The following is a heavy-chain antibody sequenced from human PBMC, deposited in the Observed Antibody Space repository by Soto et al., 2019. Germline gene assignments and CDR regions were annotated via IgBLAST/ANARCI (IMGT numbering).Heavy chain of an antibody. CDR2: INHSGST. V-gene: IGHV4-34*01. CDR3: AGGGSTLQFKRFVDY. Sequence: PSETLSLTCAVYGGSFSGYYWTWIRQPPGKGLEWIGEINHSGSTNYNPSLKSRVTMSVDTSKNQVSLKLSSVTAADTAVYYCAGGGSTLQFKRFVDYWGQGTLVTVSS. J-gene: IGHJ4*02. CDR1: GGSFSGYY. D-gene: IGHD3-10*01.